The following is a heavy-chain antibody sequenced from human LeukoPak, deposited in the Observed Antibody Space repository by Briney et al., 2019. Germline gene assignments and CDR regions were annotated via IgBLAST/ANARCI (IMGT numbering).Heavy chain of an antibody. CDR3: ARDGIQLYERGDY. J-gene: IGHJ4*02. D-gene: IGHD5-18*01. V-gene: IGHV4-39*07. CDR2: IYYSGST. CDR1: GGSISSGDYY. Sequence: SETLSLTCTVSGGSISSGDYYWSWIRQPPGKGLEWIGSIYYSGSTYYNPSLKSRVTISVDTSKNQFSLKLSSVTAADTAVYYCARDGIQLYERGDYWGQGTLVTVSS.